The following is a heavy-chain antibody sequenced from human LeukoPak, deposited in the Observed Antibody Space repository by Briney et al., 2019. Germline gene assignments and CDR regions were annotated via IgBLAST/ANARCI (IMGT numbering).Heavy chain of an antibody. CDR2: ISAYNGNT. J-gene: IGHJ5*02. Sequence: ASVKVSCKTSGYTFISYGISWVRQAPGQGLEWMGWISAYNGNTNYAQKLQGRITMTTDTSTSTAYMELSSLRSEDTAVYYCASSARGVITPWWFDPWGQGTLVTVSS. V-gene: IGHV1-18*01. CDR3: ASSARGVITPWWFDP. CDR1: GYTFISYG. D-gene: IGHD3-10*01.